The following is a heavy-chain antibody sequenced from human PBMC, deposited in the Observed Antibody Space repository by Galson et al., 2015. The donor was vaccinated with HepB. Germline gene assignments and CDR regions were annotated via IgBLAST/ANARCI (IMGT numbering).Heavy chain of an antibody. CDR1: GYSFTSYD. CDR3: ARGSPGNNWSDP. CDR2: INPNSGNT. J-gene: IGHJ5*02. Sequence: SVKVSCKASGYSFTSYDINWVRQAPGQGLEWMGWINPNSGNTDYAQKFQGRVTMTRSTPISIAYMELSNLRLEDTAVYYCARGSPGNNWSDPWGQGTLVTVSS. V-gene: IGHV1-8*01.